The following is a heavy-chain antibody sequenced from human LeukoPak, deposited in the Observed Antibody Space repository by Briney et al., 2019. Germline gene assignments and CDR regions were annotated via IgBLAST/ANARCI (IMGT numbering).Heavy chain of an antibody. CDR3: VSVRGRGFDY. CDR2: ITQSGST. J-gene: IGHJ4*02. Sequence: SETLSLTCAVYGASLSNYYWSWIRQPPGKGLEWIGEITQSGSTNYNPSLKSRVTISVDTSKNQFSLKLSSVTAADTAVYYCVSVRGRGFDYWGQGTLVTVSS. CDR1: GASLSNYY. D-gene: IGHD3-10*01. V-gene: IGHV4-34*01.